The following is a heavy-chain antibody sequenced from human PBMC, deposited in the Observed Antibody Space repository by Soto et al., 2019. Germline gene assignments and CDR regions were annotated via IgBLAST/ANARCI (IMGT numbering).Heavy chain of an antibody. CDR3: AKDKRVGATWIFDY. D-gene: IGHD1-26*01. CDR2: ISYDGSNK. CDR1: GFTFSSYG. V-gene: IGHV3-30*18. Sequence: PGGSLRLSCAASGFTFSSYGMHWVRQAPGKGLEWVAVISYDGSNKYYADSVKGRFTISRDNSKNTLYLQMNSLRAEDTAVYYCAKDKRVGATWIFDYWGQGTLVTVSS. J-gene: IGHJ4*02.